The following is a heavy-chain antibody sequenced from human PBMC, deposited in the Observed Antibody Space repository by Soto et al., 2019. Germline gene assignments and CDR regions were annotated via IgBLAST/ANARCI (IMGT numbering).Heavy chain of an antibody. CDR3: ARDRVAFCSSTSCQRYGMDV. V-gene: IGHV4-31*03. Sequence: QVQLQESGPGLVKPSQTLSLTCTVSGGSISSGGYYWSWIRQHPGKVLEWIGYIYYSGSTYYNPSLKSRVTISVDTSKNQFSLKLSSVTAADTAVYYCARDRVAFCSSTSCQRYGMDVWGQGTTVTVSS. D-gene: IGHD2-2*01. CDR1: GGSISSGGYY. CDR2: IYYSGST. J-gene: IGHJ6*02.